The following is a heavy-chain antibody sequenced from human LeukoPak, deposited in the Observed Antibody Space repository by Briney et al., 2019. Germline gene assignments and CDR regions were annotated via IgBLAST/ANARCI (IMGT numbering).Heavy chain of an antibody. CDR3: AKFIRSLDY. CDR1: GFTFDDYA. J-gene: IGHJ4*02. Sequence: GGSLRLSCAASGFTFDDYAMHWVRQAPGKSLEWVSGISWNSGSIGYADSVKGRFTISRDNAKNSLYLQMNSLRAEDAAVYYCAKFIRSLDYWGQGTRVTVSS. V-gene: IGHV3-9*01. CDR2: ISWNSGSI.